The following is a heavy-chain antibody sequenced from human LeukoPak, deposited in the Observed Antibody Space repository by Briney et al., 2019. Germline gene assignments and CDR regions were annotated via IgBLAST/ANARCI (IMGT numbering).Heavy chain of an antibody. D-gene: IGHD2-2*02. V-gene: IGHV1-69*05. CDR2: IIPIFGTA. CDR1: GGTFSSYA. J-gene: IGHJ3*02. Sequence: SVKVSCKASGGTFSSYAISWVRQAPGQGLGWMGGIIPIFGTANYAQKFQGRVTITTDESTSTAYMELSSLRSEDTAVYYCARDRYCSSTSCYITGAFDIWGQGTMVTVSS. CDR3: ARDRYCSSTSCYITGAFDI.